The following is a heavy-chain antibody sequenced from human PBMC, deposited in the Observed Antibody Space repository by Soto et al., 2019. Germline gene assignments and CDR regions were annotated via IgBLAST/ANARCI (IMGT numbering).Heavy chain of an antibody. D-gene: IGHD6-6*01. V-gene: IGHV4-59*01. CDR3: ARDLSRIAARRGNWFDP. J-gene: IGHJ5*02. CDR2: IYYSGST. Sequence: PSETLSLTCTVSGGSISSYYWSWIRQPPGKGLEWIGYIYYSGSTNYSPSLKSRVTISVDTSKNQFSLKLSSVTAADTAVYYCARDLSRIAARRGNWFDPWGQGTLVTVSS. CDR1: GGSISSYY.